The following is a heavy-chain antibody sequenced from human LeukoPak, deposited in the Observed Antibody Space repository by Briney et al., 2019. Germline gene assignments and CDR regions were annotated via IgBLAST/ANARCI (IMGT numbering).Heavy chain of an antibody. CDR2: IDINGNT. J-gene: IGHJ4*02. D-gene: IGHD3-9*01. CDR1: GGSISSYY. V-gene: IGHV4-4*07. CDR3: ARKGYYNLAFDY. Sequence: SETLSLTCTVSGGSISSYYWSWIRQPAGKGLEWIGRIDINGNTNHNPSLKSRVIMSVDPSKKKFSLKLRSVTAADTAVYYCARKGYYNLAFDYWGQGTLVTVSS.